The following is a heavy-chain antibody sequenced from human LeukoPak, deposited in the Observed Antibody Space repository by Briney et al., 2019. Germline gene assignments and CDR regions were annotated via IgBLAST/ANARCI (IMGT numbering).Heavy chain of an antibody. Sequence: GGSLRLSCAASGFTFSSYSMNWVRQAPGKGLEWVSSISSSSSYIYYADSVKGRFTISRDNAKNSLYLQMNNLRAEDTAVYYCASTGVVTPDYYYYYGMDVWGQGTTVTVSS. J-gene: IGHJ6*02. CDR2: ISSSSSYI. D-gene: IGHD4-23*01. V-gene: IGHV3-21*01. CDR3: ASTGVVTPDYYYYYGMDV. CDR1: GFTFSSYS.